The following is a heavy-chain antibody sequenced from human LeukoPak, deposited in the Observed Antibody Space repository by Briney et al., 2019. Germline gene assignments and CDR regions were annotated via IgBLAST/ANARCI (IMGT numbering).Heavy chain of an antibody. CDR1: GYSISSGYY. V-gene: IGHV4-38-2*02. D-gene: IGHD3-9*01. J-gene: IGHJ6*03. CDR2: IYYSGTT. Sequence: SETLSLTCTVSGYSISSGYYWGWIRQPPGKGLEWIGSIYYSGTTYYNPSLKSRVTISVDTSKNQFSLKLSSVTAADTAVYYCARGKGRDILTGSRYYMDVWGKGTTVTVSS. CDR3: ARGKGRDILTGSRYYMDV.